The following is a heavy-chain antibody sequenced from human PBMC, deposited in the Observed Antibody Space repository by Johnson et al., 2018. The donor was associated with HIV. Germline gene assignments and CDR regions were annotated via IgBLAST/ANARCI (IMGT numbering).Heavy chain of an antibody. J-gene: IGHJ3*02. CDR3: ANNLQQLATKDAFDI. Sequence: QVQLVESGGGLVQPGGSLRLSCAASGFTFGSYAMSWVRQAPGKGLEWVAVISYDGSNKYYADSVKGRFTISRDNSKNTLYLQMNSLRAEDTAVYYCANNLQQLATKDAFDIWGQGTMVTVSS. CDR1: GFTFGSYA. D-gene: IGHD6-13*01. CDR2: ISYDGSNK. V-gene: IGHV3-30*18.